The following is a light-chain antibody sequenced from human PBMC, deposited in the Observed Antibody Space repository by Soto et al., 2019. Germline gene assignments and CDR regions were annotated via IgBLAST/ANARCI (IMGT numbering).Light chain of an antibody. V-gene: IGLV2-14*03. CDR2: DVS. Sequence: QSALTQPASVSGSPGQSITISCTGTSSDVGAYDYVSWYQQHPGKAPKLMIYDVSNRPSGVSNRFSGSKSANTASLTISGLQADDEADYYCSSYTITNTGVFGGGTKVTVL. CDR1: SSDVGAYDY. J-gene: IGLJ2*01. CDR3: SSYTITNTGV.